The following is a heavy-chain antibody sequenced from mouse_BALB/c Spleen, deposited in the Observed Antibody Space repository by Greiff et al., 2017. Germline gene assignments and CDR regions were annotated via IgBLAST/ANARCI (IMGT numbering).Heavy chain of an antibody. CDR2: ISSGSSTI. D-gene: IGHD3-1*01. CDR3: ARSRSGPMDY. CDR1: GFTFSSFG. V-gene: IGHV5-17*02. J-gene: IGHJ4*01. Sequence: EVMLVESGGGLVQPGGSRKLSCAASGFTFSSFGMHWVRQAPEKGLEWVAYISSGSSTIYYADTVKGRFTISRDNPKNTLFLQMTSLRSEDTAMYYCARSRSGPMDYWGQGTSVTVSS.